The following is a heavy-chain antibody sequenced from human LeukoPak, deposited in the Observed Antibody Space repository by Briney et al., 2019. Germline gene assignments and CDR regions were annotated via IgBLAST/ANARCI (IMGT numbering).Heavy chain of an antibody. V-gene: IGHV4-59*01. CDR1: GGSLSSYY. CDR2: IYYSGST. CDR3: ARDGSPSQFDP. J-gene: IGHJ5*02. Sequence: SETLSLTCTVSGGSLSSYYWSWIRQPPGKGLEWIGYIYYSGSTNYNPSLKSRVTISVDTSKNQFSLKLSSVTAADTAVYYCARDGSPSQFDPWGQGTLVTVSS.